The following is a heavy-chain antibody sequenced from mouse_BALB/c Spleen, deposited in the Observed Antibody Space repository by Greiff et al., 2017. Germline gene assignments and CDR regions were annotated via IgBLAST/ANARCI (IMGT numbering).Heavy chain of an antibody. CDR3: ARTYYGNYFDY. V-gene: IGHV5-6*01. J-gene: IGHJ2*01. CDR2: ISSGGSYT. Sequence: EVKVVESGGDLVKPGGSLKLSCAASGFTFSSYGMSWVRQTPDKRLEWVATISSGGSYTYYPDSVKGRFTISRDNAKNTLYLQMSSLKSEDTAMYYCARTYYGNYFDYWGQGTTLTVSS. CDR1: GFTFSSYG. D-gene: IGHD2-10*01.